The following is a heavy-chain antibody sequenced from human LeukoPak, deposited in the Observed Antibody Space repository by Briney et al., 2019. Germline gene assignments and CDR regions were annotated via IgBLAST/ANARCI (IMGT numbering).Heavy chain of an antibody. V-gene: IGHV3-66*01. J-gene: IGHJ5*02. CDR1: GFSVSSNY. Sequence: GGSLRLSCAASGFSVSSNYMSWVRQAPGKGLEWVSSISGVGSTSYADSVKGRFTISRDNSRSTLYPQMDSLRPEDTALYYCARSGYYYDSSGSSSWGQGTLVTVSS. CDR2: ISGVGST. D-gene: IGHD3-22*01. CDR3: ARSGYYYDSSGSSS.